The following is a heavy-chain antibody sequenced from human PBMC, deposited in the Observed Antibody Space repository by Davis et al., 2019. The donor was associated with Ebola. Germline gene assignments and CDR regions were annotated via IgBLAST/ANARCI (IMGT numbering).Heavy chain of an antibody. J-gene: IGHJ4*02. Sequence: GESLKISCAASGFTFSDYYMSWIRQAPGKGLEWVSYISSSSSYTNYADSVKGRFTISRDNAKNSMYLQMNSLRAEDTAVYYCTRGEGVMWDWGQGTLVTVSS. D-gene: IGHD2-21*01. CDR1: GFTFSDYY. V-gene: IGHV3-11*06. CDR3: TRGEGVMWD. CDR2: ISSSSSYT.